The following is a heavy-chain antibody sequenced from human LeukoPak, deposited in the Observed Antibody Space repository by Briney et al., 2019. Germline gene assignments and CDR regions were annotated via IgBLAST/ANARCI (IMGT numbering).Heavy chain of an antibody. J-gene: IGHJ4*02. D-gene: IGHD2-15*01. V-gene: IGHV3-30-3*01. CDR1: GFTFSSYA. CDR2: ISYDGSNK. CDR3: ARAGVGYCSGGSCYRLDY. Sequence: PGGSLRLSCAASGFTFSSYAMHWVRQAPGKGLEWVAVISYDGSNKYYADSVKGRFTISRDNSKNTLYLQMNSLRAEDTAVYYCARAGVGYCSGGSCYRLDYWGQGTLVTVSS.